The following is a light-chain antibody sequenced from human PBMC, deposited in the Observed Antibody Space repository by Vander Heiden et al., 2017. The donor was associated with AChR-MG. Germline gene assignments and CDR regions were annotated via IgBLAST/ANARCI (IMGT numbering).Light chain of an antibody. CDR3: SSYTSSSTLV. Sequence: QSALTQPASVSGSPGQSITISCTGTSSDVGGYNYVSWYQQHQGKAPKVMIYDVTNRPSGVSNRFSGSKSGNTASLTISGLQAEDEADYYCSSYTSSSTLVFGTGTKVTVL. CDR2: DVT. J-gene: IGLJ1*01. V-gene: IGLV2-14*03. CDR1: SSDVGGYNY.